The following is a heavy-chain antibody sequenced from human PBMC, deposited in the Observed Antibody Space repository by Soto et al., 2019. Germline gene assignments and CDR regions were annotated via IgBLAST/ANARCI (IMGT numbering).Heavy chain of an antibody. Sequence: SETLSLTCTVSGGSISSSSYYWGWVRQPPGKGLEWIGSIYYSGSTYYNPSLKSRVTISVDTSKNQFSLKLSSVTAADTAVYYCAREVRDYYYYYYMDVWGKGTTVTVSS. D-gene: IGHD2-21*01. J-gene: IGHJ6*03. CDR1: GGSISSSSYY. CDR2: IYYSGST. CDR3: AREVRDYYYYYYMDV. V-gene: IGHV4-39*01.